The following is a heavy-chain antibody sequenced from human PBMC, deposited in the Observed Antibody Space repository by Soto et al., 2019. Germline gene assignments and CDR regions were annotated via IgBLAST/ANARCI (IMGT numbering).Heavy chain of an antibody. D-gene: IGHD6-6*01. J-gene: IGHJ4*02. CDR1: GFTFSSYA. V-gene: IGHV3-23*01. CDR2: ISGSGGST. CDR3: AKDTEPARRRVSYFDY. Sequence: VGSLRLSCAASGFTFSSYAMSWVRQAPGKGLEWVSAISGSGGSTYYADSVKSRFTISRDNSKNTLYLQMNSLRAEDTAVYYCAKDTEPARRRVSYFDYWGQGTLVTVSS.